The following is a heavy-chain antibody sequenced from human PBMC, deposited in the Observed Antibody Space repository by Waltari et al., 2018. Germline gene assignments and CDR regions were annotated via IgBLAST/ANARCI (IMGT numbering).Heavy chain of an antibody. J-gene: IGHJ5*02. D-gene: IGHD2-15*01. CDR2: INPNSGGT. CDR1: GYTFTGYY. V-gene: IGHV1-2*06. CDR3: ARDFSVVVAANWFDP. Sequence: QVQLVQSGAEVKKPGASVKVSCKASGYTFTGYYMHWVRQAPGQGLEWMGRINPNSGGTNYAQKFQGRVTMTRDTSISTAYMELSRLRSDDTAVYYCARDFSVVVAANWFDPWGQGTLVIVSS.